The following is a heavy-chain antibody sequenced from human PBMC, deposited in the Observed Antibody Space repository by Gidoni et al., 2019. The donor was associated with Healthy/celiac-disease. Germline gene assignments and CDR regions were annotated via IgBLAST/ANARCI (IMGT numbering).Heavy chain of an antibody. D-gene: IGHD6-13*01. J-gene: IGHJ4*02. CDR1: GYPISSGYY. CDR3: AREEVAAAYYFDY. CDR2: IYHSGST. Sequence: QVQLQESGPGLVKPSETLSLTCAVAGYPISSGYYWGWIRQPPGKGLEWIGSIYHSGSTYYNPSLKSRVTISVDTSKNQFSLKLSSVTAADTAVYYCAREEVAAAYYFDYWGQGTLVTVSS. V-gene: IGHV4-38-2*02.